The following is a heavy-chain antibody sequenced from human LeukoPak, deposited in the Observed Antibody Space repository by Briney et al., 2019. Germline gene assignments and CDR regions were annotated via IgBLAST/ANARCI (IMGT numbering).Heavy chain of an antibody. CDR2: IDPNSGGT. J-gene: IGHJ2*01. CDR3: AKEADIVSFDL. V-gene: IGHV1-2*02. D-gene: IGHD2-15*01. CDR1: GYTFTGNH. Sequence: ALVKVSCKASGYTFTGNHVHWVRQAPGQGLEWMGWIDPNSGGTKYAQKFQDRVTMTSDTSISTAYMELSGLRSDDTAVYFCAKEADIVSFDLWGRGTLVTVSS.